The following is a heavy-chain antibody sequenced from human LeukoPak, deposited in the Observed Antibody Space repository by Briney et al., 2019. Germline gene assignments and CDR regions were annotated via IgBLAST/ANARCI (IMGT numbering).Heavy chain of an antibody. J-gene: IGHJ4*02. CDR3: AREGRTPWELEYFDY. CDR2: IKQDGSEK. CDR1: GGSISSSNW. Sequence: PSGTLSLTCAVSGGSISSSNWWSWVRQPPGKGLEWVANIKQDGSEKYYVDSVKGRFTISRDNAKNSLYLQMNSLRAEDTAVYYCAREGRTPWELEYFDYWGQGTLVTVSS. V-gene: IGHV3-7*01. D-gene: IGHD1-26*01.